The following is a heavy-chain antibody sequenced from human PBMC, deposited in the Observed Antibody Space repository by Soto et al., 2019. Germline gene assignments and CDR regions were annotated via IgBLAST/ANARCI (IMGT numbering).Heavy chain of an antibody. J-gene: IGHJ4*02. CDR2: IYYSGST. D-gene: IGHD1-1*01. V-gene: IGHV4-39*01. Sequence: QLQLQESGPGLVKPSETLSLTCTVSGGSISSSSYYWGWIRQPPGKGLEWIGSIYYSGSTYYNPSLKSRVXXXXXXXXXXXXXXXXXXXXXXXAVYYCARRSPYNWDSYYFDHWGQGTLVTVSS. CDR3: ARRSPYNWDSYYFDH. CDR1: GGSISSSSYY.